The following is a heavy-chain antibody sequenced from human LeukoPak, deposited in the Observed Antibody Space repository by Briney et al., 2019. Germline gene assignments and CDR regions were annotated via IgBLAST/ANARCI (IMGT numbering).Heavy chain of an antibody. CDR2: IWYDGNKK. V-gene: IGHV3-33*01. J-gene: IGHJ5*02. CDR1: GFTFSSYG. CDR3: VRGSGGDGYGDRGDS. Sequence: GGSLRLSCAASGFTFSSYGMHCVRQAPGKGLQWLAVIWYDGNKKHYVESVQGRFTISRDNSGNTLFLQMNSLRDEDTGVYFCVRGSGGDGYGDRGDSWGQGALVSVSS. D-gene: IGHD4-17*01.